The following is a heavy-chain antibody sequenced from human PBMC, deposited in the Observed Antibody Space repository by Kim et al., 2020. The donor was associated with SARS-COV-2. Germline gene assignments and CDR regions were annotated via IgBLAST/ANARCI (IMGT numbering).Heavy chain of an antibody. J-gene: IGHJ4*02. CDR1: GFTFSSYA. D-gene: IGHD6-13*01. CDR2: ISSNGGST. CDR3: VKGDDTGSSWYLPHPDY. V-gene: IGHV3-64D*09. Sequence: GGSLRLSCSASGFTFSSYAMHWVRQAPEKGLEYVSAISSNGGSTYYADSVKGRFTISRDNSKNTLYLQMSSLRAEDTAVYYCVKGDDTGSSWYLPHPDYWGQGTLVTVSS.